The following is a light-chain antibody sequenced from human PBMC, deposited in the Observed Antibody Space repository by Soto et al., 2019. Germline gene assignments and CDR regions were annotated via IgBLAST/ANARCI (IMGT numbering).Light chain of an antibody. V-gene: IGKV1-5*01. J-gene: IGKJ1*01. Sequence: DIQMTQSPSTLAASVGDRVTITCRASQSVSNWLAWYQQKPGKAPKLLIYDASSLESAVPSRFSGSGSGTEFTLTISGLQPDDFATYYCQQYNSYSPWTFGQGTKVEIK. CDR2: DAS. CDR1: QSVSNW. CDR3: QQYNSYSPWT.